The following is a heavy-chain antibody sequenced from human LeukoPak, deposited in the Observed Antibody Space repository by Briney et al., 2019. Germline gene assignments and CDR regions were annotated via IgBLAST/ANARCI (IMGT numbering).Heavy chain of an antibody. D-gene: IGHD4-11*01. CDR1: GFTFSAYW. J-gene: IGHJ6*02. CDR3: TRDSKYVMDV. Sequence: PGGSLRLSCAASGFTFSAYWMHWVRQAPGKGLVWVSRIYSDGSNTIYADSVKGRFTISRDSAKNTLYLQMNSLTAEDTAIYYCTRDSKYVMDVWGQGTTVTVSS. V-gene: IGHV3-74*01. CDR2: IYSDGSNT.